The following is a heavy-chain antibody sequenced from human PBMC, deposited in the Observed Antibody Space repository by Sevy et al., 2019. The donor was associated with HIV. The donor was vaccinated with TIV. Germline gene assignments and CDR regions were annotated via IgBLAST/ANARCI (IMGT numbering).Heavy chain of an antibody. Sequence: GGSLRLSCAASGFTFSSYAMHWVRQAPGKGLEWVAVISCDGSNKYYADSVKGRFTISRDNSKNTLYLQMNSLRAEDTAVYYCARDYYDSSGYYPAPVDYWGQGTLVTVSS. CDR2: ISCDGSNK. CDR3: ARDYYDSSGYYPAPVDY. D-gene: IGHD3-22*01. V-gene: IGHV3-30-3*01. CDR1: GFTFSSYA. J-gene: IGHJ4*02.